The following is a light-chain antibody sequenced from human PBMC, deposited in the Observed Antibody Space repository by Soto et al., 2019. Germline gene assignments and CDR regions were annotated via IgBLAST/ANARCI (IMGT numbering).Light chain of an antibody. V-gene: IGKV3D-15*01. CDR3: QQYNNWPLT. Sequence: ETVMTQTPATLSVSPGDRATLSCRASQSISTNSAWYQQKPGQAPRLLIYDASTRATGIPARFSGSGSGTEFTLTISSLLSEDFAVYSCQQYNNWPLTFGGGTKVEIK. CDR1: QSISTN. CDR2: DAS. J-gene: IGKJ4*01.